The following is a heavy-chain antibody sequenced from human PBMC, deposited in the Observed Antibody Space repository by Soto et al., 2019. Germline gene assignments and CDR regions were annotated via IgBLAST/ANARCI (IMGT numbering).Heavy chain of an antibody. CDR2: IYHSGST. CDR3: ARVFSDSSSFFDP. D-gene: IGHD6-13*01. J-gene: IGHJ5*02. Sequence: SETLSLTCTVSGGSISSYYWSWIRQPPGKGLEWIGYIYHSGSTYYNPSLKSRVTISVDRSKNQFSLKVSSVTGADTAVYYCARVFSDSSSFFDPWGQGTLVTVSS. V-gene: IGHV4-59*12. CDR1: GGSISSYY.